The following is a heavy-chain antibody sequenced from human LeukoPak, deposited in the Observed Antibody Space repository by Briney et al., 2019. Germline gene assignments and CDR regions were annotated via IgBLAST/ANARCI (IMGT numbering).Heavy chain of an antibody. V-gene: IGHV1-46*01. CDR2: INPSGGST. CDR3: ARGRGSYDAFDI. J-gene: IGHJ3*02. D-gene: IGHD1-26*01. Sequence: ASVTVSFKASGYTFTSYYMHWVRQAPGQGLQWMGIINPSGGSTSYAQKFQGRVTMTRDMSTSTVYMELSSLRSEDTAVYYCARGRGSYDAFDIWGQGTMVTVSS. CDR1: GYTFTSYY.